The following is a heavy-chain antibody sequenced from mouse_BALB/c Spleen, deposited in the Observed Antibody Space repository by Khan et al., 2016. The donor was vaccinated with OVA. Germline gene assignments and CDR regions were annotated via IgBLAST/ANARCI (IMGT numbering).Heavy chain of an antibody. Sequence: VQLQQSGSEVVRPGALVKLSCKASGFNIKDYYIHWVKQRPEQGLEWIGWIDPENGHTVYDPKFQAKATITADTSSNTAYLHLSSLTSEDTAVYYGPRSILLYLDCWDQGTTLTVSS. V-gene: IGHV14-1*02. CDR3: PRSILLYLDC. J-gene: IGHJ2*01. CDR1: GFNIKDYY. CDR2: IDPENGHT. D-gene: IGHD2-3*01.